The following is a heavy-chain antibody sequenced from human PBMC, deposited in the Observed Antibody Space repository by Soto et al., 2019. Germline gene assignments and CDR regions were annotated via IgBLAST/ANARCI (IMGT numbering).Heavy chain of an antibody. D-gene: IGHD5-18*01. CDR2: ISYDGRNK. CDR3: ARGGTDTAMVIDY. V-gene: IGHV3-30*04. CDR1: GFTFSSYA. J-gene: IGHJ4*02. Sequence: GGSLRLSCAASGFTFSSYAMNWVRQAPGKGLEWVAVISYDGRNKHDADSVKGRFTISRDNSKNTLYLQMNSLRAEYTAVYYCARGGTDTAMVIDYWGQGTLVTVSS.